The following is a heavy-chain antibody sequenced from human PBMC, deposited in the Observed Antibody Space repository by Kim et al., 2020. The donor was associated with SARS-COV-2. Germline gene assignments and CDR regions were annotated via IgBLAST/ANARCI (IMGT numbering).Heavy chain of an antibody. Sequence: SETLSLTCSVSGGSINDHYWNWIRQSPGKGLEWIGYIYYSGRTDYNPSLKSRVTISVDRSKNQFSLKLNSVTAADTAVYYCARDPGIVRVWDYFYYGLDVWGQGTMVTVSS. V-gene: IGHV4-59*11. CDR2: IYYSGRT. CDR1: GGSINDHY. J-gene: IGHJ6*02. CDR3: ARDPGIVRVWDYFYYGLDV. D-gene: IGHD2-21*01.